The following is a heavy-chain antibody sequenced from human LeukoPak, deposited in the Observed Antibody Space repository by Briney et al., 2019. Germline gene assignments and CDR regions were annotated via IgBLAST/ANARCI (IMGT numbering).Heavy chain of an antibody. J-gene: IGHJ3*02. V-gene: IGHV1-69*13. D-gene: IGHD5-24*01. Sequence: SVKVSCKASGGTFSSYAISWVRQAPGQGLEWMGGIIPIFGTANYAQKFQGRVTITADESTSTAYMELSSLRSEDTAVYYCARVKSRMAEDPDAFDIWGQGTMVTVSS. CDR3: ARVKSRMAEDPDAFDI. CDR2: IIPIFGTA. CDR1: GGTFSSYA.